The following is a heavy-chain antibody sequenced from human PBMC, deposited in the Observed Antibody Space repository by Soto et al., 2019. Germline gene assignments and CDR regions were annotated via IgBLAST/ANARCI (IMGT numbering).Heavy chain of an antibody. J-gene: IGHJ2*01. CDR3: ARSSSSWYWYFDL. D-gene: IGHD6-13*01. Sequence: ASVKVSCKASGYTFTSYAMHWVRQAPGQRLEWMGWINAGNGNTKYSQKFRGRVTITRDTSASTAYMELSSLRSEDTAVYYCARSSSSWYWYFDLWGRGTLVTVSS. CDR2: INAGNGNT. CDR1: GYTFTSYA. V-gene: IGHV1-3*01.